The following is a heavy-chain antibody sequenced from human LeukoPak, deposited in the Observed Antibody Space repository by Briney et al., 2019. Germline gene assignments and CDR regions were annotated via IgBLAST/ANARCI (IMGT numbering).Heavy chain of an antibody. CDR2: IIPIFGTA. Sequence: ASVKVSCKASGGTFSSYAISWLRQAPGQGLEWMGGIIPIFGTANYAQKFQGRVTITADESTSTAYMELSSLSSEDTAVYYCARANEDCSSTSCYAGPVLDYWGQGTLVTVSS. D-gene: IGHD2-2*01. V-gene: IGHV1-69*13. CDR1: GGTFSSYA. CDR3: ARANEDCSSTSCYAGPVLDY. J-gene: IGHJ4*02.